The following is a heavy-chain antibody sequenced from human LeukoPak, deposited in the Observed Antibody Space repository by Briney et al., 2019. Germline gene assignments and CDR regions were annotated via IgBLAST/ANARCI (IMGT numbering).Heavy chain of an antibody. CDR3: ARRYCSGGSCFSYFDY. Sequence: GGSLRLSCAASGFTFSDYYMSWVRQAPGKGLEWVSYISSSGSTIGYADSVKGRFTISRDNAKNSLYLQMNSLRAEDTAVYYCARRYCSGGSCFSYFDYWGQGTLVTVPS. V-gene: IGHV3-11*01. D-gene: IGHD2-15*01. CDR1: GFTFSDYY. J-gene: IGHJ4*02. CDR2: ISSSGSTI.